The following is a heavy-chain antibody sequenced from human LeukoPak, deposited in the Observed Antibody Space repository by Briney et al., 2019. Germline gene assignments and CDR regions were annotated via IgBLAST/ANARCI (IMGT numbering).Heavy chain of an antibody. Sequence: GGSLRLSCAASGFTVNNKYMNWVRQAPGKGLEWVSAISGSGGSTYYADSVKGRFTISRDNSKNTLYLQMNSLRAEDTAVYYCAKEYYYDSSGPPDYWGQGTLVTVSS. D-gene: IGHD3-22*01. CDR2: ISGSGGST. J-gene: IGHJ4*02. V-gene: IGHV3-23*01. CDR3: AKEYYYDSSGPPDY. CDR1: GFTVNNKY.